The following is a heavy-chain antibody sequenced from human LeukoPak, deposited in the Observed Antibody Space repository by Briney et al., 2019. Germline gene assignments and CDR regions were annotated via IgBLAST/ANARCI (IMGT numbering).Heavy chain of an antibody. CDR2: IYYSGST. D-gene: IGHD2-8*01. CDR3: AGGCTNGVCYMLGIYYYYGMDV. CDR1: GGSISSYY. Sequence: KASETLSLTCFVSGGSISSYYWGWIRQPPGKGLEWIGSIYYSGSTYYNPSLKSRVTISVDTSNNQFSLKLSSVTAADTAVYYCAGGCTNGVCYMLGIYYYYGMDVWGQGTTVTVSS. J-gene: IGHJ6*02. V-gene: IGHV4-39*01.